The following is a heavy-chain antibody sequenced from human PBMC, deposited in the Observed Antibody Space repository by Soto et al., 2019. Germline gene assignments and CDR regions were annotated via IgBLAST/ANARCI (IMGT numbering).Heavy chain of an antibody. Sequence: GGSLRLSCAASGFTFSNYSINWVRQAPGKGLEWVSYISTSGSTVYYADSVKGRFTISRDNTRNSLYLQMNSLRDEDTALYYCVRYCSTTLCNGVATRTFDYWGQGTLVTVSS. CDR3: VRYCSTTLCNGVATRTFDY. CDR1: GFTFSNYS. J-gene: IGHJ4*02. V-gene: IGHV3-48*02. D-gene: IGHD2-2*01. CDR2: ISTSGSTV.